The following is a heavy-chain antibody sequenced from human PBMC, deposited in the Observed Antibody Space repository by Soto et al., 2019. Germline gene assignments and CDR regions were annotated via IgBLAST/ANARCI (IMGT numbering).Heavy chain of an antibody. CDR1: GFTFRNYD. CDR2: ISAAGDP. CDR3: ARTDRDFYGLDV. V-gene: IGHV3-13*05. Sequence: EVQLVESGGGLVQPGGSLRLSCEASGFTFRNYDMHWVRQGTGKGLEWVSGISAAGDPDYADSVEGRFTISRENAQNSFFLQMHSLRVRATAVYYCARTDRDFYGLDVWGQGTTVIVSS. J-gene: IGHJ6*02.